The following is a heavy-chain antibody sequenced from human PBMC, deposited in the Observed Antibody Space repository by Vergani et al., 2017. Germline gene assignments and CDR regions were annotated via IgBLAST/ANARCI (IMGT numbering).Heavy chain of an antibody. V-gene: IGHV3-30*01. Sequence: QLVESGGGWVQPGGSLRLSCVVSGFDFSSYIMNWVRQAPGKGLEWVSFVSTGTKSQSYAESVKGRFTISRDNSKNTLYLQMNSLRAEDTAVYYCARAYCSSTSCHPYYYGMDVWGQGTTVTVSS. D-gene: IGHD2-2*01. CDR2: VSTGTKSQ. J-gene: IGHJ6*02. CDR1: GFDFSSYI. CDR3: ARAYCSSTSCHPYYYGMDV.